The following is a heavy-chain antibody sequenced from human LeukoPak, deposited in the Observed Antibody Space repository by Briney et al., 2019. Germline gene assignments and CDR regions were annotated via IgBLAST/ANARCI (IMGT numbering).Heavy chain of an antibody. J-gene: IGHJ4*02. D-gene: IGHD3-22*01. Sequence: ASVKVSCKASGYTFTSYYMHWVRQAPGQGLEWMGIINPSGDSTSYAQKFQGRITITRNTSIRTAYMELSSLRSEDTAVYYCARLFQRNELNYYDSSGYSLGYWGQGTLVTVSS. CDR1: GYTFTSYY. CDR2: INPSGDST. CDR3: ARLFQRNELNYYDSSGYSLGY. V-gene: IGHV1-46*01.